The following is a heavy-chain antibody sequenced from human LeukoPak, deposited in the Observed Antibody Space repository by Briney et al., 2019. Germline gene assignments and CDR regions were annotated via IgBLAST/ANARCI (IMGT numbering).Heavy chain of an antibody. CDR3: VRHRYCSGGSCYPENYYFDY. D-gene: IGHD2-15*01. CDR1: GYSFTSYW. Sequence: GESLKISCKGSGYSFTSYWIDWVRQMPGKGLEWMGIIYPGDSDTRYSPSFQGQVTISADKSISTAYLQWSSLKASDTAMYYCVRHRYCSGGSCYPENYYFDYWGQGTLVTVSS. V-gene: IGHV5-51*01. J-gene: IGHJ4*02. CDR2: IYPGDSDT.